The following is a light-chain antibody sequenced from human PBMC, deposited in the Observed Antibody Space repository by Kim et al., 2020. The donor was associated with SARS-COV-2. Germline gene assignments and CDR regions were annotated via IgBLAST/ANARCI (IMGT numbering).Light chain of an antibody. Sequence: AALGDRVTITCRASQDISNYLAWYQHGPGKVPKLLIYDASALQSGVPSRFTGSGSGTDFTLTITNLQPEDVATYYCQKYKSLPLTFGPGTRVEIK. CDR3: QKYKSLPLT. J-gene: IGKJ1*01. V-gene: IGKV1-27*01. CDR1: QDISNY. CDR2: DAS.